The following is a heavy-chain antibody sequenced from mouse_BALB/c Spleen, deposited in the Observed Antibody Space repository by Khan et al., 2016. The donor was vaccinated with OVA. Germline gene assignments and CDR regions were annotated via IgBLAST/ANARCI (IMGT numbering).Heavy chain of an antibody. CDR2: IWSGGST. J-gene: IGHJ3*01. CDR1: GFSLTYYG. Sequence: VKLVESGPGLVQPSQSLSITCTVSGFSLTYYGVHWVRQSPGKGLEWLGVIWSGGSTDYNAAFIYRLNISKDNSKSQAFLKMNSLLANDTAIYCCARNYDYGEGLAYWGQGTLVTVSA. D-gene: IGHD2-4*01. V-gene: IGHV2-2*02. CDR3: ARNYDYGEGLAY.